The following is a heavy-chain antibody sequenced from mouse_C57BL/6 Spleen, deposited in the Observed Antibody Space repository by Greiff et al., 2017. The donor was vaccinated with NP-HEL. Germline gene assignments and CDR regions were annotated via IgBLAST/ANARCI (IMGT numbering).Heavy chain of an antibody. CDR2: INPSNGGT. CDR1: GYTFTSYW. J-gene: IGHJ4*01. CDR3: ARYPIYYGNYYAMDY. Sequence: VQLQQPGTELVKPGASVKLSCKASGYTFTSYWMHWVKQRPGQGLEWIGNINPSNGGTNYNEKFKSKATLTVDKSSSTAYMQLSSLTSEDSAVYYCARYPIYYGNYYAMDYWGQGTSVTVSS. V-gene: IGHV1-53*01. D-gene: IGHD2-1*01.